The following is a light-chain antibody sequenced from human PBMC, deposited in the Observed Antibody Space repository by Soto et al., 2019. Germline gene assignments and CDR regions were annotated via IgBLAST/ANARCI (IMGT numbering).Light chain of an antibody. J-gene: IGKJ4*01. CDR2: GAS. CDR3: QQYNDWAPQLT. Sequence: EIVMTQSPATLSVSVGERATLSCRASHSVSSKLAWYQQKPGQAPRLLIYGASTRATDIPARFSGSGSGTEFTLTISSLQSEDFSGYYCQQYNDWAPQLTFGGWTNVEIK. CDR1: HSVSSK. V-gene: IGKV3-15*01.